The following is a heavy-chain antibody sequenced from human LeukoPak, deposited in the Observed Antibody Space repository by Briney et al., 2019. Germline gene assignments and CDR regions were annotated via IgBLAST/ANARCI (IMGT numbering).Heavy chain of an antibody. D-gene: IGHD3-3*01. CDR1: GYTFTSFA. V-gene: IGHV1-3*01. Sequence: ASVKVSCKASGYTFTSFAMHWVRQAPGQRLEWMGWINAGNGNTKYSQKFQGRVTITRDTSASTAYMELSSLRSEDTAVYYCASSSMPWTVFGVVINFDYWGQGTLVTVSS. CDR2: INAGNGNT. J-gene: IGHJ4*02. CDR3: ASSSMPWTVFGVVINFDY.